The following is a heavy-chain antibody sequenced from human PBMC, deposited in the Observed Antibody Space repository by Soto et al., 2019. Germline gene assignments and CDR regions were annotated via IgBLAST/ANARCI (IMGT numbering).Heavy chain of an antibody. D-gene: IGHD3-22*01. CDR2: INPSGGST. CDR1: GYTLTSYY. CDR3: GREVSYYYNIRGYPCAPLTVDFYY. Sequence: ASLKVSCKASGYTLTSYYMHWVRQAPGQGLEWMGIINPSGGSTSYAQKFQGRVTMTRDTSASTVYMELSSLRYEDTAVYYCGREVSYYYNIRGYPCAPLTVDFYYWDEGTLV. V-gene: IGHV1-46*01. J-gene: IGHJ4*02.